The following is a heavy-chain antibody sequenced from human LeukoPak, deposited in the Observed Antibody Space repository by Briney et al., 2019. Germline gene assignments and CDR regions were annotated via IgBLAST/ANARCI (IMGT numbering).Heavy chain of an antibody. J-gene: IGHJ4*02. CDR3: ARHGSTDLNLH. Sequence: PSETLSLTCTVSGGSISSSRYYWGWIRQPPGKGLEWIGSIYYSGSTYYNPSLKSRVTISLDTSKNKFSLKLSSVTAADTAVYYCARHGSTDLNLHWGQGTLVTVSS. CDR2: IYYSGST. D-gene: IGHD3-10*01. CDR1: GGSISSSRYY. V-gene: IGHV4-39*01.